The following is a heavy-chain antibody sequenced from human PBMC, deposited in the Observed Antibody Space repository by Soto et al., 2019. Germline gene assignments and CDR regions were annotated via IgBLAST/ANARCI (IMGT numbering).Heavy chain of an antibody. J-gene: IGHJ3*02. CDR1: GFTFSDYY. V-gene: IGHV3-11*01. CDR2: ISSSGSTI. Sequence: VQLVESGGGLVKPGGSLRLSCAASGFTFSDYYMSWIRQAPGKGLEWVSYISSSGSTIYYADSVKGRFTISRDNAKNSLYLQMNSLRAEDTAVYYCARDALKALRYFDWLVKNDAFDIWGQGTMVTVSS. CDR3: ARDALKALRYFDWLVKNDAFDI. D-gene: IGHD3-9*01.